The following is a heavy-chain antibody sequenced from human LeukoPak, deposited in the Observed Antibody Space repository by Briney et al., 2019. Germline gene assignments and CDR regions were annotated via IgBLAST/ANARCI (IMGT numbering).Heavy chain of an antibody. CDR1: GGSFSGYY. D-gene: IGHD6-13*01. Sequence: SETLSLTCAVYGGSFSGYYWSWIRQPPGKGLEWIGEINHSGSTNYNPSLKSRVTISVDTSKNQFSLKLSSVTAADTAVYYCARVRGQLRAYYYYGMDVWGQGTTVTVSS. CDR3: ARVRGQLRAYYYYGMDV. V-gene: IGHV4-34*01. CDR2: INHSGST. J-gene: IGHJ6*02.